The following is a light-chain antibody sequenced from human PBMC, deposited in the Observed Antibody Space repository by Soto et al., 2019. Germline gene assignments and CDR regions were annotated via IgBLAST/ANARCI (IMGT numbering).Light chain of an antibody. V-gene: IGKV3-20*01. CDR1: QSVSSSY. J-gene: IGKJ1*01. CDR2: DTS. CDR3: QQYGSSPRT. Sequence: EIVLTQSPGTLSLSPGERATLSCRASQSVSSSYLAWYQQTPGQAPRLLVYDTSYRATGVPDRFSGSGSGTDFTLTISRLEPEDFAVYYCQQYGSSPRTFGQGTKVDI.